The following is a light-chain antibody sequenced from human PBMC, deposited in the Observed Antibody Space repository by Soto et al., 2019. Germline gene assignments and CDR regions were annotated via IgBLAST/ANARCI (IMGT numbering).Light chain of an antibody. CDR3: QKYNSAALT. CDR2: AAS. Sequence: DIQMTQSPSSLSASLGDRVTITCRASQGISNYLAWYQQKPGKVPKLLIYAASTLQSGVPSRFSGTGSGTDCTLTICSVPPEDVATYYSQKYNSAALTFGGGTKVEIK. V-gene: IGKV1-27*01. CDR1: QGISNY. J-gene: IGKJ4*01.